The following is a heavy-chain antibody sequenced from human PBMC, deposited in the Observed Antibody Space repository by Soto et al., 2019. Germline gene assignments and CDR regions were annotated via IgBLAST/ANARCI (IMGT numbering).Heavy chain of an antibody. D-gene: IGHD6-19*01. CDR2: ISYDGSNK. CDR1: GFTFSSYG. Sequence: QVQLVESVGGVVQPGRSLRLSCAASGFTFSSYGMHWVRQAPGKGLEWVAVISYDGSNKYYADSVKGRFTISRDNSKNTLYLQMNSLRAEDTAVYYCAKDWASGWPRGSPFDYWGQGTLVTVSS. V-gene: IGHV3-30*18. CDR3: AKDWASGWPRGSPFDY. J-gene: IGHJ4*02.